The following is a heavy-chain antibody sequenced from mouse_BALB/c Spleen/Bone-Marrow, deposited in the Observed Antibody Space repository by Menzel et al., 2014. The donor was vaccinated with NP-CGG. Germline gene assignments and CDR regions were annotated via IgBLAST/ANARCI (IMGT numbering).Heavy chain of an antibody. CDR2: IYPYNGDT. J-gene: IGHJ4*01. Sequence: KQSHGKSLEWIGRIYPYNGDTLYNQKFKGKATLTVDKSSSTAHMEFLSRTSEDSAVYHCGRPYGTYGPMDYWGQRTSVTVSS. D-gene: IGHD2-1*01. V-gene: IGHV1-37*01. CDR3: GRPYGTYGPMDY.